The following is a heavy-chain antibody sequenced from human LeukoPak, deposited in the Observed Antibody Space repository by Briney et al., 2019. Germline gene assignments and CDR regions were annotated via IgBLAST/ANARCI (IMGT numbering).Heavy chain of an antibody. D-gene: IGHD6-19*01. CDR2: ISHEGGAK. Sequence: GGSLRLSCAASGFSFGSYGIHWVRQAPGKGLEWVAVISHEGGAKYHADSVKGRFTVSRDNSKNMVYLQMNSLRAEDTAVYYCARTREQWQVLDYWGQGTLVIVSS. J-gene: IGHJ4*02. CDR1: GFSFGSYG. V-gene: IGHV3-30*03. CDR3: ARTREQWQVLDY.